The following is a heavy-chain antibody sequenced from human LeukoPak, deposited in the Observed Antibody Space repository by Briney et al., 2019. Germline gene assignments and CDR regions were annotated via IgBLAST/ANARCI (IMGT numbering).Heavy chain of an antibody. J-gene: IGHJ4*02. CDR2: INHSGRT. CDR3: ARDPTTVVTLPYYFDF. V-gene: IGHV4-34*01. CDR1: GGSFFGSH. D-gene: IGHD4-23*01. Sequence: SETLSLTCAVSGGSFFGSHWNWIRQSPEKGRKGSGEINHSGRTNYNPSLKSRVTISVDTSKSQFFLKLTSVTAADTAVYYCARDPTTVVTLPYYFDFWGQGTLVTVSA.